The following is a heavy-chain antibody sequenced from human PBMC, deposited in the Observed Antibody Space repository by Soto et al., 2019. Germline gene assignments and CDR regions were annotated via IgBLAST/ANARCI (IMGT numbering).Heavy chain of an antibody. J-gene: IGHJ4*02. V-gene: IGHV3-23*01. D-gene: IGHD3-22*01. CDR1: GFTFSSYA. CDR3: AKDMSYYYDSSGYYYAGIYFDY. CDR2: ISGSGGST. Sequence: LGGSLRLSCAASGFTFSSYAMSWVRQAPGKGLEWVSAISGSGGSTYYADSVKGRFTISRDNSKNTLYLQMNSLRAEDTAVYYCAKDMSYYYDSSGYYYAGIYFDYWGQGTLVTVSS.